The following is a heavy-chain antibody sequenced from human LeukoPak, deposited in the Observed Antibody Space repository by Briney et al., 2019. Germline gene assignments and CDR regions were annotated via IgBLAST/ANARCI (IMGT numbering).Heavy chain of an antibody. V-gene: IGHV1-2*06. J-gene: IGHJ4*02. CDR2: INPNSGGT. CDR3: ARDPHLIAVAVGVADYYFDY. D-gene: IGHD6-19*01. Sequence: ASVKVSCKASGYTFTGYYMHWVRQAPGQGLEWMGRINPNSGGTNYAQKFQGRVTRTRDTSISTAYMELSRLRSDDTAVYYCARDPHLIAVAVGVADYYFDYWGQGTLVTVSS. CDR1: GYTFTGYY.